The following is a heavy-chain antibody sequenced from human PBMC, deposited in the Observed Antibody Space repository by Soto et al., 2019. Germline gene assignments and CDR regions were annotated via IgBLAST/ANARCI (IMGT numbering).Heavy chain of an antibody. CDR3: ARDVGDFWSGYSGYFDY. Sequence: GGSLRLSCAASGFTFSSYAMHWVRQAPGKGLEWVAVISYDGSNKYYADSVKGRFTISRDNSKNTLYLQMNSLRAEDTAVYYCARDVGDFWSGYSGYFDYWGQGTLVTVSS. V-gene: IGHV3-30-3*01. J-gene: IGHJ4*02. D-gene: IGHD3-3*01. CDR2: ISYDGSNK. CDR1: GFTFSSYA.